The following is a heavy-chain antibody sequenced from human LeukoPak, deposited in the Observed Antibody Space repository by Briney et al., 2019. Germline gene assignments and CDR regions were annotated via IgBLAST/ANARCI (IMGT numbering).Heavy chain of an antibody. CDR3: ASIGYCSGGSCYVEPDY. CDR1: GFTFSSYS. D-gene: IGHD2-15*01. J-gene: IGHJ4*02. Sequence: GGSLRLSCAASGFTFSSYSMNWVRQAPGKGLEWVSSISSSSSYIYYADSVKGRFTISRDNAKNSLYLQMNSLRAEGTAVYYCASIGYCSGGSCYVEPDYWGQGTLVTVSS. V-gene: IGHV3-21*01. CDR2: ISSSSSYI.